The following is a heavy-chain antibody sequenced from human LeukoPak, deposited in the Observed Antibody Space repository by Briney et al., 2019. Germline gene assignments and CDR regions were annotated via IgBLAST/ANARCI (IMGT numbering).Heavy chain of an antibody. CDR3: AKRGVVIRAVLVVGFHKEAYYFDS. CDR2: ISDRGGIT. Sequence: GGSLRLSCVVSGITLSNYGMSWVRQAPGKGLEWVAGISDRGGITNYADSVKGRSTISRDNPKNTLYLQMNSLRSEDTAVYFCAKRGVVIRAVLVVGFHKEAYYFDSWGQGALVTVSS. D-gene: IGHD2-15*01. V-gene: IGHV3-23*01. J-gene: IGHJ4*02. CDR1: GITLSNYG.